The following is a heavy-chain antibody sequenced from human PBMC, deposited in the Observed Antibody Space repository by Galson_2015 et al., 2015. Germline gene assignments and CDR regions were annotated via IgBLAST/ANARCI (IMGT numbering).Heavy chain of an antibody. CDR2: FSGSGGST. CDR1: GFTFSNYA. Sequence: SLRLSCAASGFTFSNYAMSWVRQVPGKGLEWVSSFSGSGGSTYYADSVKGRFTISRDNSKNTLYLQMNSLRAEGTAVYYCAKDAYTSGLYARDYWGQGTLVTVSS. J-gene: IGHJ4*02. CDR3: AKDAYTSGLYARDY. V-gene: IGHV3-23*01. D-gene: IGHD3-22*01.